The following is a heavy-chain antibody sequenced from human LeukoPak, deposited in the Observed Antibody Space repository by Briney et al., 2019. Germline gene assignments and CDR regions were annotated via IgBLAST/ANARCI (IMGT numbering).Heavy chain of an antibody. D-gene: IGHD6-19*01. CDR3: AKDARRTSGWYFFDY. CDR1: GFAFSSQA. Sequence: PGGSLRLSCAASGFAFSSQAMGWVRQAPGKGLEWVSVISDSGSITYYADSVKGRFTISRDNSKNTLFLQMNSLRDEDTAVYYCAKDARRTSGWYFFDYWGQGTLVTVSS. J-gene: IGHJ4*02. V-gene: IGHV3-23*01. CDR2: ISDSGSIT.